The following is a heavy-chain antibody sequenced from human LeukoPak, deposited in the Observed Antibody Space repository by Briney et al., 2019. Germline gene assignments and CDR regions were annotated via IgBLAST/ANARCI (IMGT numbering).Heavy chain of an antibody. J-gene: IGHJ4*02. V-gene: IGHV4-4*09. CDR1: GGSVSGYY. Sequence: SGTLSLTCTVPGGSVSGYYWNWIRQSPEKGLEWIGYIYSDGSTDYNPSLTSRVTISIDPAKSQFSLRLRSVTAADTAVYYCAGRYGSSNGFNLEYWGQGTLVTVSS. CDR3: AGRYGSSNGFNLEY. CDR2: IYSDGST. D-gene: IGHD2-2*01.